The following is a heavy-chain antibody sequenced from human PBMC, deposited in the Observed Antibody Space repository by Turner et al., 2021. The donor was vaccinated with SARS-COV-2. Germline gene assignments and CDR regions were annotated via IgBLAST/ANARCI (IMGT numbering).Heavy chain of an antibody. J-gene: IGHJ4*02. CDR1: GFTVSCNY. V-gene: IGHV3-53*02. Sequence: EVQLVETVGGLIQPGGSLGLCCAAAGFTVSCNYMSWGRQAPGKGLEWVSVIYSGGSTYYADSVKGRFTISRDNSKNTLYLQMNSLRAEDTAVYYCARGPHPRGFDYWGQGTLVTVSS. D-gene: IGHD3-10*01. CDR2: IYSGGST. CDR3: ARGPHPRGFDY.